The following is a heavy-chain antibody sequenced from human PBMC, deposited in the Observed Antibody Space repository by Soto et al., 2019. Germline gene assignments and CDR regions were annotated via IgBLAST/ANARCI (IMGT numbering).Heavy chain of an antibody. D-gene: IGHD6-6*01. V-gene: IGHV1-18*01. CDR2: ISAYNGNT. CDR3: ARHTQRYSSSSKFDY. CDR1: GYTCNSYG. Sequence: ALVKVSCKASGYTCNSYGISWGRQAPGQGLEWMGWISAYNGNTNYAQKLQGRVTMTADTSTSTAYMELRSLRSDDTAVYYCARHTQRYSSSSKFDYWGQGTLVTVSS. J-gene: IGHJ4*02.